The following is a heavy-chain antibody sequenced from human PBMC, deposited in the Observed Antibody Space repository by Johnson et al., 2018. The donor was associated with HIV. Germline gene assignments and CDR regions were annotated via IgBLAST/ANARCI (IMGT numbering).Heavy chain of an antibody. J-gene: IGHJ3*02. CDR1: GFTFSSYA. D-gene: IGHD3-16*01. V-gene: IGHV3-30*14. Sequence: QVQLVESGGGVVQPGRSLRLSCAASGFTFSSYAMHWVRQAPGKGLEWVAVISYDGSNKYYADSVKGRFTISRDSSKNTLYLQMDSLRAEDTAMYYCASSSLSWGVDAFDIWGQGTMVTVSS. CDR3: ASSSLSWGVDAFDI. CDR2: ISYDGSNK.